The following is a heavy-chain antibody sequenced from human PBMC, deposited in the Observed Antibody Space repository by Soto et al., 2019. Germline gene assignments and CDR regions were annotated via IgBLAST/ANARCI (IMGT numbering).Heavy chain of an antibody. CDR3: ASSQGRGYYYSSGYFDY. J-gene: IGHJ4*02. D-gene: IGHD3-22*01. V-gene: IGHV4-31*02. CDR1: GGSISSGGYY. CDR2: IYYSGST. Sequence: LCGGSISSGGYYWGWIRQHPGKGLEWIGYIYYSGSTYYNTSLKSRVTISVDTSNNQFSLKLSSVTAADTAVYYCASSQGRGYYYSSGYFDYWGQGTLVTVSS.